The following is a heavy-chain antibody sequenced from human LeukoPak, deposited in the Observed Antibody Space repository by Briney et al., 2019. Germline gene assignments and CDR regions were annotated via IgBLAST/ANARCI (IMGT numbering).Heavy chain of an antibody. CDR2: ISWNSGSI. V-gene: IGHV3-9*03. D-gene: IGHD6-19*01. J-gene: IGHJ4*02. CDR1: GFTFDDYA. CDR3: AKGSHMAVAGHSDY. Sequence: GRSLRLSCAASGFTFDDYAMHWVRQAPGKGLEWVSGISWNSGSIGYADSVKGRFTTSRDNAKNSLYLQMNSLRAEDMALYYCAKGSHMAVAGHSDYWGQGTLVTVSS.